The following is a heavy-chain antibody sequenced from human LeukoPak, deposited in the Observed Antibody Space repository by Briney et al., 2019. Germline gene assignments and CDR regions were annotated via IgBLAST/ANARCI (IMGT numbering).Heavy chain of an antibody. Sequence: GGSLRLSCAASGFTFSSYAMSWVRQAPGKGLEWVSAISGSGGSTYYADSVKGRFTISRDNSKNTLYLQMNSLRAEDTAVYYCAKTGGSYYDFWSGYRAFDYWGQGTLVTVSS. D-gene: IGHD3-3*01. CDR3: AKTGGSYYDFWSGYRAFDY. J-gene: IGHJ4*02. CDR1: GFTFSSYA. CDR2: ISGSGGST. V-gene: IGHV3-23*01.